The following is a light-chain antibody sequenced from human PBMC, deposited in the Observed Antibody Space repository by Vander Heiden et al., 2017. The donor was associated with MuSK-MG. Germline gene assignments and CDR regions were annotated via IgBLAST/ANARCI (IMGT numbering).Light chain of an antibody. J-gene: IGLJ3*02. CDR3: AAWDDSLNGPDWV. CDR2: SNN. V-gene: IGLV1-44*01. CDR1: SSNIGSNT. Sequence: QSVLTQPPSASGTPVQRGTISCSGSSSNIGSNTVNWDQQLPGTAPKLLIYSNNQRPAGVPDRFSGSKSGTSASLAISGLQSEDEADYYCAAWDDSLNGPDWVFGGGTKLTVL.